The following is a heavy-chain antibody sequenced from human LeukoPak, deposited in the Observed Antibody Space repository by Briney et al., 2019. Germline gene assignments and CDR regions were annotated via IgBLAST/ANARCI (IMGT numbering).Heavy chain of an antibody. J-gene: IGHJ4*02. CDR2: IYTSGGT. D-gene: IGHD6-6*01. Sequence: SETLSLTCTVSGGSISSYYWSWIRQPAGKGLEWIGRIYTSGGTNYNPSLKSRVTMSVDTSKNQFSLKLSSVTAADTAVYYCARENSSGYSISYYFDYWGQGTLVTVSS. CDR3: ARENSSGYSISYYFDY. CDR1: GGSISSYY. V-gene: IGHV4-4*07.